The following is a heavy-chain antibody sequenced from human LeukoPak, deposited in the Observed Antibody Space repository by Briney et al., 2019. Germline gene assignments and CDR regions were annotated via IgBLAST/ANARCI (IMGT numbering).Heavy chain of an antibody. CDR2: INHSGST. V-gene: IGHV4-34*01. CDR3: AREGSGITMVRGVTNT. D-gene: IGHD3-10*01. CDR1: GGSFSGYY. Sequence: SETLSLTCAVYGGSFSGYYWSWIRQPPGKGLEWIGEINHSGSTNYNPSLKSRVTISVDTSKNQFSLKLSSVTAADTAVYYCAREGSGITMVRGVTNTWGQGTLVTVSS. J-gene: IGHJ5*02.